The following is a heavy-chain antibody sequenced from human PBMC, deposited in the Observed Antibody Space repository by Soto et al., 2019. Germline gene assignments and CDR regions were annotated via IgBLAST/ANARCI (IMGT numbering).Heavy chain of an antibody. Sequence: GGSLRLSCAASGFTFSSYSMNWVRQAPGKGLEWVSSISSSSSYIYYADSVKGRFTISRDNAKNSLYLQMNSLRAEDTAVYYCARDMRGYGHTWGYGMDVWGQGTTVTVSS. CDR2: ISSSSSYI. J-gene: IGHJ6*02. CDR3: ARDMRGYGHTWGYGMDV. V-gene: IGHV3-21*01. D-gene: IGHD5-12*01. CDR1: GFTFSSYS.